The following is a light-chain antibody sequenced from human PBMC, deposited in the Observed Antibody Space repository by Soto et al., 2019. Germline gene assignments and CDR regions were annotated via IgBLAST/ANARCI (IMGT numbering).Light chain of an antibody. CDR3: HYYGTSPLT. CDR2: GAS. V-gene: IGKV3-20*01. CDR1: QSVSSSY. J-gene: IGKJ4*01. Sequence: EIVLTQSPGTLSLSPGERATLSCRASQSVSSSYLAWYQQKPGQAPRLLIYGASYRATGIPDRFSGSGSGTDFTLTIRRLEHEDFAVYYCHYYGTSPLTFGGGTKVDIK.